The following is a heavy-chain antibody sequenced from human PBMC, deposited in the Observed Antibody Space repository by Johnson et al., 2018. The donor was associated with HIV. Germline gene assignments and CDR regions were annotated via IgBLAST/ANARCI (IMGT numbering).Heavy chain of an antibody. Sequence: QEKLVESGGGVVQPGRSLRLSCAASGFTFSTYAMHWVRQAPGKGLEWVAVISSDESNKYYADSVKGRFTISRDNSKNTLVLQMDSLRADDTAVYYCAREGVSGSYYDAFDLWGQGTMVTVSS. V-gene: IGHV3-30*04. D-gene: IGHD1-26*01. CDR1: GFTFSTYA. CDR2: ISSDESNK. J-gene: IGHJ3*01. CDR3: AREGVSGSYYDAFDL.